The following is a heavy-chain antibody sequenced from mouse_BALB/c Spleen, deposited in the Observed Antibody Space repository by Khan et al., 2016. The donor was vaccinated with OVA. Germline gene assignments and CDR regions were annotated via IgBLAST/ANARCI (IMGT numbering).Heavy chain of an antibody. V-gene: IGHV1-81*01. Sequence: QVQLQQSGPELVKPGASLKVSCKASGYTFTDYIIGWVKQSTRQSLEWIGDIFPGSDTPYYNEKFKDKATLTADKSSNTAYMQLRSLTSEDSAVYFCARGGYSVFAYWGQGTLVTVSA. CDR1: GYTFTDYI. CDR2: IFPGSDTP. D-gene: IGHD1-1*01. J-gene: IGHJ3*01. CDR3: ARGGYSVFAY.